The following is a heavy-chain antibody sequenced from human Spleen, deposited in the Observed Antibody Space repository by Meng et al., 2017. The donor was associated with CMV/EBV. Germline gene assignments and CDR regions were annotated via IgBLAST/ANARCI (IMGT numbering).Heavy chain of an antibody. CDR2: IHPHRGDT. D-gene: IGHD1-26*01. V-gene: IGHV1-2*02. J-gene: IGHJ6*02. Sequence: ASVKVSCKASGYTFTAHYFHWVRQAPGQGLEWMGWIHPHRGDTNYAQQFQGRVTLTRDTSINTGYMELTRLTSDDTAVYYCARREGPTATYYYFYLMDVWGQGTTVTVSS. CDR3: ARREGPTATYYYFYLMDV. CDR1: GYTFTAHY.